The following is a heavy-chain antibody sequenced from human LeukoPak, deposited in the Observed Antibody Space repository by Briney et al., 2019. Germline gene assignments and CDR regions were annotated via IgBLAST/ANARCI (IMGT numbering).Heavy chain of an antibody. D-gene: IGHD2-15*01. J-gene: IGHJ6*04. Sequence: SETLSLTCAVYGGSFSGYYWSWIRQPPGKGLEWIGEINHSGSTNYNPSLKSRVTISVDTSKNQFSLKLSSVTAADTAVYYCARDIGYCSGGSCYPYYYYGMDVWGKGTTVTVSS. V-gene: IGHV4-34*09. CDR1: GGSFSGYY. CDR2: INHSGST. CDR3: ARDIGYCSGGSCYPYYYYGMDV.